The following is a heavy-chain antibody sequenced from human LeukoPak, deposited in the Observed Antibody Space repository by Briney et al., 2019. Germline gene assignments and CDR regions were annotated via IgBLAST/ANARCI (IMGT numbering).Heavy chain of an antibody. J-gene: IGHJ4*02. CDR2: IYSGGST. CDR1: GFTVSSNY. D-gene: IGHD3-10*01. V-gene: IGHV3-66*02. Sequence: GGSLRLSCAASGFTVSSNYMSWVRQAPGKGLEGVSVIYSGGSTYYADSVKGRFTISRDNSKSTLYLQMNSLRAEDTAVYYCARESGPYGSGRGIFDYWGQGTLVTVSS. CDR3: ARESGPYGSGRGIFDY.